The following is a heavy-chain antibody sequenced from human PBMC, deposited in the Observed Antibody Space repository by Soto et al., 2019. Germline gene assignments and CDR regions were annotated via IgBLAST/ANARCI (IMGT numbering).Heavy chain of an antibody. CDR2: IWYDGSNK. CDR1: GFTFSSYG. J-gene: IGHJ3*02. V-gene: IGHV3-33*01. Sequence: GGSLRLSCAASGFTFSSYGMHWVRQAPGKGLEWVAVIWYDGSNKYYADSVKGRFTISRDNSKNTLYLQMNSLRAEDTAVYYCASPDSGSYDGAFDIWGQGTMVTVSS. CDR3: ASPDSGSYDGAFDI. D-gene: IGHD1-26*01.